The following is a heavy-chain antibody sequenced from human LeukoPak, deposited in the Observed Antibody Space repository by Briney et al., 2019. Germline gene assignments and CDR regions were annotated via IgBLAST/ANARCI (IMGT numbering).Heavy chain of an antibody. Sequence: GGSLRLSCAASGFTFSSYGMHWVRQAPGKGLEWVAFIRYDGSNKYYADSVKGRFTISRDNSKNMLYLQMNSLRAEDTAVYYCAKGYLWFGESNWFDPWGQGTLVTVSS. CDR2: IRYDGSNK. CDR3: AKGYLWFGESNWFDP. V-gene: IGHV3-30*02. D-gene: IGHD3-10*01. J-gene: IGHJ5*02. CDR1: GFTFSSYG.